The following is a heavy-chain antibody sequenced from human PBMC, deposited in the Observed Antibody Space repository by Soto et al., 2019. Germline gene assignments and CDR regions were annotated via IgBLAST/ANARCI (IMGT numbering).Heavy chain of an antibody. V-gene: IGHV4-39*01. J-gene: IGHJ4*02. CDR1: CVSIRSSSYY. CDR2: IYYSVST. D-gene: IGHD2-8*01. Sequence: SETLSLTCTVSCVSIRSSSYYWGWIRQAPGKGLEWIGSIYYSVSTNYKPSLKSRVTISVDTSKNQFSLKLTSVTAADTAVYYCLRMVYHTDIYYWGTGTPVTVS. CDR3: LRMVYHTDIYY.